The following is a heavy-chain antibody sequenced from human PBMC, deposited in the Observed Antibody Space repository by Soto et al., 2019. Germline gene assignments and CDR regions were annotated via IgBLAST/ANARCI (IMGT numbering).Heavy chain of an antibody. CDR3: ARWDTVTAYDY. V-gene: IGHV4-30-4*01. CDR1: GGSVSRGDYY. J-gene: IGHJ4*02. Sequence: QVQLQESGPGLVKPSQTLSLTCTVSGGSVSRGDYYWSWLRQPPGKGLEWIGNIYYSGTTSYNPSLKSRISISVDTAKRQFSMKLSSVTAADTAVYYCARWDTVTAYDYWGQGTPVTVSS. D-gene: IGHD5-18*01. CDR2: IYYSGTT.